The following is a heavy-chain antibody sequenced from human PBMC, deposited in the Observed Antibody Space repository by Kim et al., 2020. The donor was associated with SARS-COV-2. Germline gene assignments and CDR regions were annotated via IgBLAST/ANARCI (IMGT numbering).Heavy chain of an antibody. CDR3: AKTYYYGSGSYPMGA. D-gene: IGHD3-10*01. Sequence: ASVKVSCKASGYTFTSYGISWVRQAPGQGLEWMGWISAYNGNTNYAQKLQGRVTMTTDTSTSTAYMELRSLRSDDTAVYYCAKTYYYGSGSYPMGAWGQGTLVTVSS. CDR1: GYTFTSYG. V-gene: IGHV1-18*04. J-gene: IGHJ5*02. CDR2: ISAYNGNT.